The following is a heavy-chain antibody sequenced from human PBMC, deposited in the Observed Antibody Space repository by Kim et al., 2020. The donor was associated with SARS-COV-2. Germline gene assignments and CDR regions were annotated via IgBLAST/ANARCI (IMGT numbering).Heavy chain of an antibody. CDR3: ARHVDSIAVAGTVEGAYWFDP. CDR1: GGSISSYY. V-gene: IGHV4-59*01. J-gene: IGHJ5*02. D-gene: IGHD6-19*01. CDR2: IYYSGST. Sequence: SETLSLTCTVSGGSISSYYWSWIRQPPGKGLEWIGYIYYSGSTNYNPSLKSRVTISVDTSKNQFSLKLSSVTAADTAVYYCARHVDSIAVAGTVEGAYWFDPWGQGTLVTVSS.